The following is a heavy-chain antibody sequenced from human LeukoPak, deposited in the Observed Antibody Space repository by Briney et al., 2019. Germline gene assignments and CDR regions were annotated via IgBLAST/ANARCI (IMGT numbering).Heavy chain of an antibody. Sequence: SETLSLTCAVSGDSISSGDYYWSWIRQPAGKGLEWIGRIYASGSTNYNPSLKSRVTISVDTSKNQFSLKPRSVTAADTAVYYCAREHRDGYPNFDYWGQGTLVTVSS. J-gene: IGHJ4*02. CDR2: IYASGST. D-gene: IGHD5-24*01. V-gene: IGHV4-61*02. CDR1: GDSISSGDYY. CDR3: AREHRDGYPNFDY.